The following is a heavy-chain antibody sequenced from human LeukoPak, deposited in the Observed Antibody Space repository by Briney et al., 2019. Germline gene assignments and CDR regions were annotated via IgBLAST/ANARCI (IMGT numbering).Heavy chain of an antibody. CDR2: INWNGGST. CDR1: GFTFDDYG. CDR3: ARVGYSSGHYYFDY. Sequence: GGSLRLSXAASGFTFDDYGMSRVRQAPGKGLEWVSGINWNGGSTGYADSVKGRFTISRDNAKNSLYLQMNSLRAEDTALYYCARVGYSSGHYYFDYWGQGTLVTVSS. V-gene: IGHV3-20*04. J-gene: IGHJ4*02. D-gene: IGHD6-19*01.